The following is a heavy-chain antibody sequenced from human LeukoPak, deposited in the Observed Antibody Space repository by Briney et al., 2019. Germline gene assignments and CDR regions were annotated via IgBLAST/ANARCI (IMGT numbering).Heavy chain of an antibody. CDR1: GGSISSYY. J-gene: IGHJ4*02. V-gene: IGHV4-59*01. CDR2: IHYSGST. D-gene: IGHD6-19*01. Sequence: SETLSLTCTVSGGSISSYYWSWIRQPPGKGLEWIGYIHYSGSTNYNPSLKSRVTISVDTSKNQFSLKLSSVTAADTAVYYCVRGGAVAGNTFDYWGQGTLVTVSS. CDR3: VRGGAVAGNTFDY.